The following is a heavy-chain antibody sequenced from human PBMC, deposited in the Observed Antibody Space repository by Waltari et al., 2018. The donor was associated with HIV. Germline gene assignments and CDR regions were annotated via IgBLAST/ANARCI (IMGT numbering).Heavy chain of an antibody. D-gene: IGHD6-19*01. CDR2: IGSLQNFI. V-gene: IGHV3-21*01. J-gene: IGHJ5*02. CDR1: GYRFTVYN. Sequence: EVVLVASGGGLVRPGGSLRFSCPASGYRFTVYNMNWVLQVPGKGLEWVASIGSLQNFIQYADSVKGRVTVSRDNARNSLCLQMNSLTAEYTAVYYCARGPPSGWSWFDPWGQGTLVTVSS. CDR3: ARGPPSGWSWFDP.